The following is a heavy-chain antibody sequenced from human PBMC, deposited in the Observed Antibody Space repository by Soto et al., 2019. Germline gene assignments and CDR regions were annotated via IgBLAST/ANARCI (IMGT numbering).Heavy chain of an antibody. CDR1: GFTFSSYA. V-gene: IGHV3-23*01. Sequence: GGSLRLSCAASGFTFSSYAMSWVRQAPGKGLEWVSAISGSGGSTYYADSVKGRFTISRDNSKNTLYLQMNSLRAEDTAVYYCAIYSGGAPTRYFDYCGKESLVPVP. CDR2: ISGSGGST. D-gene: IGHD2-21*01. J-gene: IGHJ4*02. CDR3: AIYSGGAPTRYFDY.